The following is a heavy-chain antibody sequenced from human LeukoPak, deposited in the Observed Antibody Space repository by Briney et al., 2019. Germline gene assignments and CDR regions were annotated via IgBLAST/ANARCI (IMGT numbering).Heavy chain of an antibody. CDR2: IYYSGST. CDR3: ARDGIGPHYYYYYGMDV. V-gene: IGHV4-30-4*08. CDR1: GGSISSGGYY. D-gene: IGHD1-14*01. J-gene: IGHJ6*02. Sequence: SETLSLTCTVSGGSISSGGYYWSWIRQPPGKGLEWIGYIYYSGSTYYNPSLKSRVTISVDTSKNQFSLKLSSVTAADTAVYYCARDGIGPHYYYYYGMDVWGQGTTVTVPS.